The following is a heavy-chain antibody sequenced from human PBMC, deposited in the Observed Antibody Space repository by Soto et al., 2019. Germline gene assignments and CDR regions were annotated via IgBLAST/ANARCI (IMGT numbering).Heavy chain of an antibody. J-gene: IGHJ3*01. CDR2: IYSRGDT. CDR3: ARDRAGSQGLEV. D-gene: IGHD3-10*01. Sequence: PGGPRRLSGSAVGVTDSSNDMNEGRQAPGKVLDWVSVIYSRGDTYYAESMKGRSTISRDASKNTVYLQVDNIRREDTALYYCARDRAGSQGLEVWGQGTMVTVSS. V-gene: IGHV3-53*01. CDR1: GVTDSSND.